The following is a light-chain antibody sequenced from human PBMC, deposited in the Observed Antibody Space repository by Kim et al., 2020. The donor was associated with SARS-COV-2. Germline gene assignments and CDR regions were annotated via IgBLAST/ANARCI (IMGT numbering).Light chain of an antibody. CDR2: EDT. J-gene: IGLJ3*02. CDR3: QSADSSDTFWV. Sequence: PGQTARITCSGDALHKKYAYWFQQKPGQAPVVVIYEDTERPSGIPERFSGSTSGTTVTLTISGVQAEDEADYYCQSADSSDTFWVFGGGTQLTVL. CDR1: ALHKKY. V-gene: IGLV3-25*03.